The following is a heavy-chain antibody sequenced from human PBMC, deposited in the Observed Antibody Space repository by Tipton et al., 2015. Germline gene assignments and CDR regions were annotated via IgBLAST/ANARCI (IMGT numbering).Heavy chain of an antibody. J-gene: IGHJ4*02. CDR1: GYTFTNYY. D-gene: IGHD4-23*01. CDR3: ARDRDYGGNPDY. Sequence: QLVQSGAEVKKPGASVKVSCKASGYTFTNYYVHWVRQTPGQGFEWMGIINPSGDSTTYAQKFQGRVTMTRDTSTSTVYMELSSVRSADTAVYYCARDRDYGGNPDYWGQGTLVTVSS. V-gene: IGHV1-46*01. CDR2: INPSGDST.